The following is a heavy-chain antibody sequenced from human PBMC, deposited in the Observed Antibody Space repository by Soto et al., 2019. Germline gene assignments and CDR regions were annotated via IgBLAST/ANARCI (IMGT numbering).Heavy chain of an antibody. Sequence: EVQLVESGGGLVQPGGSLRLSCAASGFTFSNYWMHWVPQAPGKGLVWVSRINSDGGTTSYADSVKGRFTISRDNAKNTLYLQMNGLRAEDTAVYYCARVGNGEYVFYYWGQGTLVTVSS. D-gene: IGHD3-16*01. V-gene: IGHV3-74*01. CDR2: INSDGGTT. CDR1: GFTFSNYW. CDR3: ARVGNGEYVFYY. J-gene: IGHJ4*02.